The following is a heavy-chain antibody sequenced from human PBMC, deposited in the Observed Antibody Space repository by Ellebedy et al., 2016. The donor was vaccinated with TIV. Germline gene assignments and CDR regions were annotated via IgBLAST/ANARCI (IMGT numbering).Heavy chain of an antibody. Sequence: MPSETLSLTCTVSGGSLSSGTNYWTWIRQPPGKGLEYIGYVYYSGSANYNPSLKSRVTISVDTSRNQFSLRLSSVIVADTAVYYCARVAGDADWYRHLWGRGTLVTVSS. CDR3: ARVAGDADWYRHL. CDR2: VYYSGSA. CDR1: GGSLSSGTNY. D-gene: IGHD7-27*01. V-gene: IGHV4-61*01. J-gene: IGHJ2*01.